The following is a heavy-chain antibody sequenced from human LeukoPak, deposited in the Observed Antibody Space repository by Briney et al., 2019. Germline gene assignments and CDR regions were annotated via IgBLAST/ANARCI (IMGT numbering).Heavy chain of an antibody. CDR2: ITTSGDNT. V-gene: IGHV3-23*01. J-gene: IGHJ4*02. D-gene: IGHD6-13*01. CDR1: GFTFSSYA. CDR3: AKDQKSIAATGYDY. Sequence: GGSLRLSCAASGFTFSSYAMSWVRQAPGKGLEWVSSITTSGDNTYYADSVKGRFTISRDNSKNTLFLRMNSLRADDTAVYFCAKDQKSIAATGYDYWGQGTLVTVSS.